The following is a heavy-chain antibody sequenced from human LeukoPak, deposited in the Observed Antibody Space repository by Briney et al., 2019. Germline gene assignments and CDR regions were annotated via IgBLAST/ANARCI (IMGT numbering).Heavy chain of an antibody. CDR1: GLTFSTSG. D-gene: IGHD6-19*01. V-gene: IGHV3-30*02. J-gene: IGHJ4*02. Sequence: GGSLRLSCAASGLTFSTSGMHWVRQAPGKGLEWVAFIQYDESDKYYADSVRGRFTISRDNSKNTLYLQMNSLRAEDTAVYYCAREGVIPGAEKFDSGGQETLVTVSS. CDR3: AREGVIPGAEKFDS. CDR2: IQYDESDK.